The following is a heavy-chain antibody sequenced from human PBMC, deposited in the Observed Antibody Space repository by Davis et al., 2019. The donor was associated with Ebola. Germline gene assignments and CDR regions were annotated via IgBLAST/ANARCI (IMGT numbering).Heavy chain of an antibody. J-gene: IGHJ6*02. CDR1: GGSVSSGSYY. Sequence: SETLSLTCTVSGGSVSSGSYYWSWIRQPPGKGLEWIGCIYYTGSTNYNPSLKSRVTISVDTSKNHFSLKLSSVTAADTAVYYCARGPGYCSGGSCYLYYYGMDVWGQGTTVTVSS. CDR3: ARGPGYCSGGSCYLYYYGMDV. V-gene: IGHV4-61*03. D-gene: IGHD2-15*01. CDR2: IYYTGST.